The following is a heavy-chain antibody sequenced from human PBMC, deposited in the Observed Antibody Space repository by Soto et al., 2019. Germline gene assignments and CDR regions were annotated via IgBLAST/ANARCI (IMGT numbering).Heavy chain of an antibody. V-gene: IGHV3-15*01. J-gene: IGHJ4*02. CDR1: GFSFNVAW. CDR3: VADVAEVGRGERDY. CDR2: VKSKTSAGPV. Sequence: EGQRVESGGGLVEPGGSLRLSCAASGFSFNVAWLTWVRQAPGKGLEWVGRVKSKTSAGPVDYAAAVKGRFTISRDDSMHTLNLQMNSLKTEDTAVYYCVADVAEVGRGERDYLGQGTLVTVSS. D-gene: IGHD3-16*01.